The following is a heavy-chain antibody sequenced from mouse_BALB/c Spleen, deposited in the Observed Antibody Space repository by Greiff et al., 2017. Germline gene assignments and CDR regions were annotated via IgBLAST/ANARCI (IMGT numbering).Heavy chain of an antibody. Sequence: QVQLQQSGAELVRPGSSVKISCKASGYAFSSYWMNWVKQRPGQGLEWIGQIYPGDGDTNYNGKFKGKATLTTDKSSSTAYMQLSSLTSEDSAVYFCAREGYYGNYFAYWGQGTLVTVSA. CDR1: GYAFSSYW. D-gene: IGHD2-1*01. CDR3: AREGYYGNYFAY. J-gene: IGHJ3*01. V-gene: IGHV1-80*01. CDR2: IYPGDGDT.